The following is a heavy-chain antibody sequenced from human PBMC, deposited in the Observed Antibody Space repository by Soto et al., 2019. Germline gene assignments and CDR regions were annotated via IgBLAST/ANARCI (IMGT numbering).Heavy chain of an antibody. J-gene: IGHJ6*02. D-gene: IGHD1-1*01. Sequence: GGSLRLSCAACGFTFSSYGMHWVRQAPGKGLEWVAVISYDGSNKYYADSVKGRFTISRDNSKNTLYLQMNSLRAEDTAVYYCAKAAVELEFSTIFYYYYGMDVWGQGTTVTVSS. V-gene: IGHV3-30*18. CDR3: AKAAVELEFSTIFYYYYGMDV. CDR1: GFTFSSYG. CDR2: ISYDGSNK.